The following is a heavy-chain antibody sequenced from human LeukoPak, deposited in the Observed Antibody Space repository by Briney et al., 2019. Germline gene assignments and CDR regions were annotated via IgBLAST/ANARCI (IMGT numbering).Heavy chain of an antibody. CDR3: AKWGDYDILTGYYDSDY. J-gene: IGHJ4*02. D-gene: IGHD3-9*01. CDR1: GFTFSTYW. Sequence: GGSLRLSCAASGFTFSTYWMHWVRQAPGKGLVWVSRIKSDGSSTSYADSAKGRFTISRDNPKNTLYLQMNSLRAEDTAVYYCAKWGDYDILTGYYDSDYWGQGTLVTVSS. CDR2: IKSDGSST. V-gene: IGHV3-74*01.